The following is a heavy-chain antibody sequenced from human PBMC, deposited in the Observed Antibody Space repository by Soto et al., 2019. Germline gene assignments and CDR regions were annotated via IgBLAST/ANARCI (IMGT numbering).Heavy chain of an antibody. CDR3: SRGYYDFWSAEVIYYYYYYMDV. CDR1: GGSISSSSYY. J-gene: IGHJ6*03. D-gene: IGHD3-3*01. CDR2: IYYSGST. V-gene: IGHV4-39*01. Sequence: SETLSLTCTVSGGSISSSSYYWGWIRQPPGKGLEWIGSIYYSGSTYYNPSLKSRVTISVDTSKNQFSLKLSSVTAADTAVYYCSRGYYDFWSAEVIYYYYYYMDVWGKGTTGTVSS.